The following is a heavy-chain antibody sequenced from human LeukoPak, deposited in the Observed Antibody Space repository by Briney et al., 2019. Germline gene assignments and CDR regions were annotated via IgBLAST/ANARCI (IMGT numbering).Heavy chain of an antibody. D-gene: IGHD6-13*01. V-gene: IGHV3-21*05. CDR2: ISTSGSYI. Sequence: GGSLRLSCAASGFTFSSYEMNWVRQAPGKGLEWVSYISTSGSYIYYANSMKGRFTISRDNAKNSLYLQMSSLRAEDTAVYFCARDGYSSSWRNFDYWGQGTLVTVSS. CDR3: ARDGYSSSWRNFDY. CDR1: GFTFSSYE. J-gene: IGHJ4*02.